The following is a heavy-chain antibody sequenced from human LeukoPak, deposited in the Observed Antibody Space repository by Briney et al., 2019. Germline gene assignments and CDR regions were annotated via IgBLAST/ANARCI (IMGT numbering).Heavy chain of an antibody. J-gene: IGHJ6*03. CDR1: GFSFSTYG. CDR2: IRYGGINT. Sequence: GGSLRLSCAASGFSFSTYGMHWVRQAPGKGLEWVACIRYGGINTYYADSVKGRFTISRDNSKNTLYLQMNSLRAEDTALYYCAKSRNFYYYFMEVSGRGTKVTISS. V-gene: IGHV3-30*02. CDR3: AKSRNFYYYFMEV.